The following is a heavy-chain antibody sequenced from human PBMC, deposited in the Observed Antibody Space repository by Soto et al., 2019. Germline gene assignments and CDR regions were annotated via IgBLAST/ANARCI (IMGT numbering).Heavy chain of an antibody. J-gene: IGHJ6*02. CDR1: GYTFASDA. CDR3: ARDHGYSSGWSQTYGMDV. Sequence: QVQLVQSGAEVKKPGASVKVSCKASGYTFASDAMHWVRQAPGQRLEWMGWINAGNGNTKYSQKFQGRVTITRDTSASTAYMELSSLRSEDTAVYSCARDHGYSSGWSQTYGMDVWGQGTTVTVSS. V-gene: IGHV1-3*01. CDR2: INAGNGNT. D-gene: IGHD6-19*01.